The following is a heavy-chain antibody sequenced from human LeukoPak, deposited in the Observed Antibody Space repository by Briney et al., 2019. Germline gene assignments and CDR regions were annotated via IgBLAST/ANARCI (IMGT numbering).Heavy chain of an antibody. V-gene: IGHV3-23*01. CDR1: GFTFSSYA. CDR2: ISGSGGST. J-gene: IGHJ1*01. CDR3: AKEEVEVVAATIAEYFQH. D-gene: IGHD2-15*01. Sequence: GGSLRLSCAASGFTFSSYAKSWVRQAPGKGLEWVSAISGSGGSTYYADSVKGRFTISRDNSKNTLYLQMNSLRAEDTAVYYCAKEEVEVVAATIAEYFQHWGQGTLVTVSS.